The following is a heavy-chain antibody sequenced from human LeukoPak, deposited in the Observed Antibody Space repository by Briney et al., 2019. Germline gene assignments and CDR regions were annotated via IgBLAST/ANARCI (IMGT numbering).Heavy chain of an antibody. J-gene: IGHJ6*04. Sequence: PGRSLRLSCAASGFTSSSYGMHWVRQAPGKGLEWVAVIWYDGSNKYYADSVKGRFTISRDNSKNTLYLQMNSLRAEDTAVYYCASSEVLGSGWDGHYYYGMDVWGKGTTVTVSS. CDR2: IWYDGSNK. D-gene: IGHD6-19*01. V-gene: IGHV3-33*01. CDR3: ASSEVLGSGWDGHYYYGMDV. CDR1: GFTSSSYG.